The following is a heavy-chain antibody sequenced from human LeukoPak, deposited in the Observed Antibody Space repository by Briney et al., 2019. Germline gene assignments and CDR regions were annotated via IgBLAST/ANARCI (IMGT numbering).Heavy chain of an antibody. Sequence: GSSVNVSCKASGGTLSSYAISWVRQAPGQALEWMGRIIPILGIANYAQNFQGRVTMSTDTSTTTAYMELRSLRSDDTAVYYCARIGVSVSATGRYTDAFDIWGQGTMVTVS. CDR3: ARIGVSVSATGRYTDAFDI. CDR2: IIPILGIA. V-gene: IGHV1-69*04. CDR1: GGTLSSYA. J-gene: IGHJ3*02. D-gene: IGHD6-13*01.